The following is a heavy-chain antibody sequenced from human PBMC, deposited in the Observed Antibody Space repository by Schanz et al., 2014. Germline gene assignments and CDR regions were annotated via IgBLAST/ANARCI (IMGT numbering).Heavy chain of an antibody. J-gene: IGHJ4*02. CDR2: MNPTTGNR. D-gene: IGHD4-17*01. CDR1: GYSFTTYD. Sequence: QVQLVQSGAEVKKPGASVRVSCTTSGYSFTTYDVNWVRQPTGQGLEWMGWMNPTTGNRGYARNFQGRVAMTRDTTLKNAYMEMTDLKLKDAGVYDCAINYGERPLWGQGTLVTVSS. V-gene: IGHV1-8*01. CDR3: AINYGERPL.